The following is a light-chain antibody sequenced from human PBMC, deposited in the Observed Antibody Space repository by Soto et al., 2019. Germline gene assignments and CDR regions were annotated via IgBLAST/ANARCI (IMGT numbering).Light chain of an antibody. CDR3: LRSYTGTDGNWV. Sequence: QAVVTQNPSLSVSPGGSVTLTCGSSSRAVTSAHYPSWFQQKPGQAPTTLIYDTSNKPSWTPARFSGSLLGGNAALTLSGALPEDEAEDYYLRSYTGTDGNWVFGGGTKLTVL. V-gene: IGLV7-46*01. CDR2: DTS. J-gene: IGLJ3*02. CDR1: SRAVTSAHY.